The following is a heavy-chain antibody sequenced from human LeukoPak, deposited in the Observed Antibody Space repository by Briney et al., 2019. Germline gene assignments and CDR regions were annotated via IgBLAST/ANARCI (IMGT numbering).Heavy chain of an antibody. V-gene: IGHV4-31*11. D-gene: IGHD2-15*01. CDR1: GGSISSGGYY. Sequence: LSLTCAVSGGSISSGGYYWSWIRQHPGKGLEWIGYIYYSGSTYYNPPLKSRVTISVDTSKNQFSLKLSSVTAADTAVYYCATYCSGGSCYSGFDYWGQGTLVTVSS. J-gene: IGHJ4*02. CDR2: IYYSGST. CDR3: ATYCSGGSCYSGFDY.